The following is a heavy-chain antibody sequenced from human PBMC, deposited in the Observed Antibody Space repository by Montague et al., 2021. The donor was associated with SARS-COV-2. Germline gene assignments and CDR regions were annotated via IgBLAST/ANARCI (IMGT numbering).Heavy chain of an antibody. CDR3: ASSKGAYNWIDT. Sequence: SETLSLTCNFSTGSISTYYWCWIRQTPGKGLEWLGYIYYDGSATYNLSLSSRVTMSVDTSKTQFSLRLTSVTAADTAVYYCASSKGAYNWIDTWGQGSLVTVSS. D-gene: IGHD3-16*01. CDR2: IYYDGSA. V-gene: IGHV4-59*13. J-gene: IGHJ5*02. CDR1: TGSISTYY.